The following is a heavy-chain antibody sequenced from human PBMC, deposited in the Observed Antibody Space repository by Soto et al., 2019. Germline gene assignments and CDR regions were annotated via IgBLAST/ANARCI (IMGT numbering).Heavy chain of an antibody. D-gene: IGHD2-21*02. Sequence: ASVKVSCKASGYSFTAYYIHWVRQAPEQGLEWMGWVNPNTGGTKYAQKFQGAVTMTRDTSITTAYMELSRLRSDDTAVYYCARQLAYRPGDCYTEPIDYWGQGTLVTVSS. CDR2: VNPNTGGT. V-gene: IGHV1-2*02. J-gene: IGHJ4*02. CDR3: ARQLAYRPGDCYTEPIDY. CDR1: GYSFTAYY.